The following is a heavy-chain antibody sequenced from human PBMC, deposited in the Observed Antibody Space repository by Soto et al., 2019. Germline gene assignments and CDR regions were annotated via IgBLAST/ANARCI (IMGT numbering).Heavy chain of an antibody. CDR2: ISYDGSNK. CDR1: GFTFSSYA. V-gene: IGHV3-30-3*01. D-gene: IGHD1-7*01. Sequence: GGSLRLSCAASGFTFSSYAMHWVRQAPGKGLEWVAVISYDGSNKYYADSVKGRFTISRDNSKNTLYLQMNSLRAEDTAVYYCARVTGGTGTTLRYYGMDVWGQGTTVTVSS. CDR3: ARVTGGTGTTLRYYGMDV. J-gene: IGHJ6*02.